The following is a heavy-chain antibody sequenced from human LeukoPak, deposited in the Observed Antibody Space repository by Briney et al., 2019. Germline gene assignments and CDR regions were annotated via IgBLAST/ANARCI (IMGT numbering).Heavy chain of an antibody. J-gene: IGHJ4*02. D-gene: IGHD2/OR15-2a*01. CDR1: GNYW. V-gene: IGHV3-74*01. Sequence: GGSLRLSCAASGNYWMHWVRQAPGKGLGWVSHINSDGSWTSYADSVKGRFTISKDNAKNTVYQQMNSLRAEDTAVYYCVSFYETYWGRGTLVTVSS. CDR2: INSDGSWT. CDR3: VSFYETY.